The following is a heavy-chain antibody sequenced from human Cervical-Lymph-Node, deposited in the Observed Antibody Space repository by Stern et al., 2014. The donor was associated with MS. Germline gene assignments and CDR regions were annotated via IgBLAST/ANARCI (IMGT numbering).Heavy chain of an antibody. D-gene: IGHD1-26*01. CDR2: ISPIFGTA. Sequence: QVQLVQSGAEVKKPGSSVKVSCKASGDTFSSYAIRWVRQAPGQGLEWMGGISPIFGTANYAQKFQGRVTITADESTSTAYMELSSLRSEDTAVYYCARREVGATSWFDPWGQGTLVTVSS. V-gene: IGHV1-69*01. J-gene: IGHJ5*02. CDR3: ARREVGATSWFDP. CDR1: GDTFSSYA.